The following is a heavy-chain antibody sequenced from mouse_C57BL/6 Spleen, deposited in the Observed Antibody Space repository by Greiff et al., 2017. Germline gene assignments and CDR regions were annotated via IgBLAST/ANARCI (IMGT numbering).Heavy chain of an antibody. CDR3: TRWYGSSGYAMDY. J-gene: IGHJ4*01. CDR2: IDPETGGT. D-gene: IGHD1-1*01. Sequence: QVQLQQSGAELVRPGASVTLSCKASGYTFTDYEMHWVKQTPVHGLEWIGAIDPETGGTAYNQKFQGKAILTADKSSSTAYMELRSLTSGDSAVYYGTRWYGSSGYAMDYWGQGTSVTVSS. V-gene: IGHV1-15*01. CDR1: GYTFTDYE.